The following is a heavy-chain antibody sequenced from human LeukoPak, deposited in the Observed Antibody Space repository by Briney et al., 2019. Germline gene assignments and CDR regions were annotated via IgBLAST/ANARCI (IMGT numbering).Heavy chain of an antibody. J-gene: IGHJ4*02. D-gene: IGHD5-12*01. Sequence: ASVKVSCKASGGTFSSYAISWVRQAPGQGLEWMGRIIPILGIANYAQKFQGRVTITADKSTSTAYMELSSLRSEETAVYYCARAVRERGYSGYDRLAAAGTFDYWGQGTLVTVSS. V-gene: IGHV1-69*04. CDR3: ARAVRERGYSGYDRLAAAGTFDY. CDR1: GGTFSSYA. CDR2: IIPILGIA.